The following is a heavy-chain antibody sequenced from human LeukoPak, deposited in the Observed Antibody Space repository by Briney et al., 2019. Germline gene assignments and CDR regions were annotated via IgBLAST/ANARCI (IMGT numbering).Heavy chain of an antibody. J-gene: IGHJ6*02. CDR3: ARDQGFDSSGYYPLVGYYGMDV. CDR1: GYTFINYG. CDR2: INAGNGNT. Sequence: ASVKVSCKASGYTFINYGVTWVRQAPGQRLEWMGWINAGNGNTKYSQKFQGRVTITRDTSASTAYMELSSLRSEDTAVYYCARDQGFDSSGYYPLVGYYGMDVWGQGTTVTVSS. V-gene: IGHV1-3*01. D-gene: IGHD3-22*01.